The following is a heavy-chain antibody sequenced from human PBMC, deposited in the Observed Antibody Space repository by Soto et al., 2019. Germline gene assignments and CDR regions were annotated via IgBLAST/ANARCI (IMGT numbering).Heavy chain of an antibody. D-gene: IGHD3-22*01. Sequence: SGPTLVNPTQTLTLTCTFSGFSLSTSGMRVSWIRQPPGNALEWLARMDWDDDKLYSTSRKTRLTISKDTSKNQVVLTMTNMDPVDTATYXCARMGDSSGYYPAYDIWGQGTMVTVSS. CDR1: GFSLSTSGMR. CDR3: ARMGDSSGYYPAYDI. J-gene: IGHJ3*02. CDR2: MDWDDDK. V-gene: IGHV2-70D*14.